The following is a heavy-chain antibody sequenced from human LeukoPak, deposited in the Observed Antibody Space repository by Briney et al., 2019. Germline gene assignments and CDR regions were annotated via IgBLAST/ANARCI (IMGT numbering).Heavy chain of an antibody. CDR1: GFTFSSYS. CDR2: ISSSSSTI. Sequence: PGGSLRLSCAASGFTFSSYSMNWVRQAPGKGLEWVSYISSSSSTIYYADPVKGRFTISRDNAKNSLYLQMNSLRAEDTAVYYCAREAIWGQGTMVTVSS. CDR3: AREAI. J-gene: IGHJ3*02. V-gene: IGHV3-48*01.